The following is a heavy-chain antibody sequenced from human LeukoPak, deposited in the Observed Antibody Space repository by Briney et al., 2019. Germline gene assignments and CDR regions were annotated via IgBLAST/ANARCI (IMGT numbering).Heavy chain of an antibody. CDR3: ARRFGIAPSNWFDP. Sequence: PSETLSLTCTVSGGSISSSSYYWGWIRQPPGKGLEWIGSIYYSGSTYYNPSLKSRVTISVDTSKNQFSLKLSSVTAADTAVYYCARRFGIAPSNWFDPWGQGTLVTVSS. V-gene: IGHV4-39*01. J-gene: IGHJ5*02. D-gene: IGHD6-13*01. CDR2: IYYSGST. CDR1: GGSISSSSYY.